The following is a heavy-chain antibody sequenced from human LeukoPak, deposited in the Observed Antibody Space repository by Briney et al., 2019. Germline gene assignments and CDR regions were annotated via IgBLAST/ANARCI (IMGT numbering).Heavy chain of an antibody. D-gene: IGHD2-8*01. CDR1: GGSFSGYY. V-gene: IGHV4-34*01. CDR3: SRENGAFSPFGY. Sequence: SETLSLTCTVYGGSFSGYYWSWIRQPPGQGLEWIGEISLTGLTHYNPSLESRVTVSLDKSKNQLSLNLTSVTAADTAVYYCSRENGAFSPFGYWGQGTLVTVLS. J-gene: IGHJ4*02. CDR2: ISLTGLT.